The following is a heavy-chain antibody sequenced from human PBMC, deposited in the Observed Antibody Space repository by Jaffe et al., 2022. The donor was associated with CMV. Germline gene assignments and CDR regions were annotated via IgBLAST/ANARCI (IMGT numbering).Heavy chain of an antibody. CDR1: GASISSGGYY. CDR2: IYYTGST. J-gene: IGHJ2*01. Sequence: QVQLQESGPGLVKPSQTLSLTCTVSGASISSGGYYWNWIRQLPGKGLEWIGYIYYTGSTYYNPSLQSRVTMSLDTSNNQFSLKLTSVTAADTAVYYCARGGRAFVVWWYFDLWGRGTLVTVSS. D-gene: IGHD3-3*02. V-gene: IGHV4-31*03. CDR3: ARGGRAFVVWWYFDL.